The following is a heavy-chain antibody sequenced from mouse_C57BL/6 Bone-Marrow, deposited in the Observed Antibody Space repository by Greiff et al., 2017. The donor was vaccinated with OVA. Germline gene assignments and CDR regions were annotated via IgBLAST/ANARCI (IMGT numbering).Heavy chain of an antibody. D-gene: IGHD4-1*01. V-gene: IGHV5-6*01. Sequence: DVQLVESGGDLVKPGGSLKLSCAASGFTFSSYGMSWVRQTPDKRLEWVATISSGGSYTYYPDSVKGRFTISRDNAKNTLYLQMSSLKSEDTAMYYCARHGANWDLDYWGQGTTLTVSS. J-gene: IGHJ2*01. CDR1: GFTFSSYG. CDR2: ISSGGSYT. CDR3: ARHGANWDLDY.